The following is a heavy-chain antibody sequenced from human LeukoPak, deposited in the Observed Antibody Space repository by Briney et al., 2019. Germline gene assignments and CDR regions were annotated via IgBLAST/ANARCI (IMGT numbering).Heavy chain of an antibody. Sequence: SETLSLTCPVSGGPISTYYGSWIRQSPGKELEWIGYIYYTGSTSYNPSLKSRVDISVDTSKNQFSLKLSSVTAADTAVYYCARATSWSYYYMDVWAKGTTVTVSS. V-gene: IGHV4-59*01. CDR1: GGPISTYY. J-gene: IGHJ6*03. CDR3: ARATSWSYYYMDV. CDR2: IYYTGST.